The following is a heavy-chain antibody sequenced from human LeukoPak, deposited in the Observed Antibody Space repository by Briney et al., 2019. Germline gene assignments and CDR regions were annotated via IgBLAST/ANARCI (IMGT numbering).Heavy chain of an antibody. Sequence: GGSLRLSCAASGFTFSDYYMSWIRQAPGKGLEWVSYISSSGSTIYYADSVKGRFTISRDNAKNSLYLQMNSLRAEDTAVYYCARGQWLGELNPSGWFDPWGQGTLVTVSS. CDR2: ISSSGSTI. CDR1: GFTFSDYY. D-gene: IGHD3-10*01. J-gene: IGHJ5*02. CDR3: ARGQWLGELNPSGWFDP. V-gene: IGHV3-11*01.